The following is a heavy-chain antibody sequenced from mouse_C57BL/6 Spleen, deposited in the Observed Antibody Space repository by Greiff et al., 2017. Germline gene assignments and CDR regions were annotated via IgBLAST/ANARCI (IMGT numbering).Heavy chain of an antibody. CDR3: ARGSYYYGSSYYFDY. V-gene: IGHV1-53*01. J-gene: IGHJ2*01. CDR1: GYTFTSYW. D-gene: IGHD1-1*01. CDR2: INPSNGGT. Sequence: QVQLQQPGPELVKPGASVKLSCKASGYTFTSYWMHWVKQRPGQGLEWIGNINPSNGGTNYNEKFKSKATLTVDKSSSTADMQRSSLTSEDSAVYYCARGSYYYGSSYYFDYWGQGTTLTVSS.